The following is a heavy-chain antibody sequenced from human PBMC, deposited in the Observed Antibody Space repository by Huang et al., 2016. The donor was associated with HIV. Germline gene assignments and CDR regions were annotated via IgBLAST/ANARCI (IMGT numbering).Heavy chain of an antibody. V-gene: IGHV1-69*12. CDR1: GGTFSKYA. CDR2: IIPMFGTP. Sequence: QVQLVQSGAEVKTPGSSVTVSCKASGGTFSKYAISWVRQAPGQGLEWMGGIIPMFGTPNYARKFQGRVTSTADDSTSTTYVEVSSLRSEDTALYYCARGQLGSYGDYDVLYWGQGTLVTVSS. J-gene: IGHJ4*02. CDR3: ARGQLGSYGDYDVLY. D-gene: IGHD4-17*01.